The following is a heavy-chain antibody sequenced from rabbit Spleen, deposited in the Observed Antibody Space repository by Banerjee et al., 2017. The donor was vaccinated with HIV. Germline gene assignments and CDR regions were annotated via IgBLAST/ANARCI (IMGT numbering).Heavy chain of an antibody. V-gene: IGHV1S45*01. CDR1: GFSFSDRDV. CDR3: ARDLPGVIGWNFNL. CDR2: INAATAKP. D-gene: IGHD1-1*01. J-gene: IGHJ4*01. Sequence: QEQLVESGGGLVQPEGSLTLTCKASGFSFSDRDVMCWVRQAPGKGLEWIACINAATAKPVYATWAKGRFTISRTSSTTVTLRMTSLTAADRATYFCARDLPGVIGWNFNLWGPGTLVTVS.